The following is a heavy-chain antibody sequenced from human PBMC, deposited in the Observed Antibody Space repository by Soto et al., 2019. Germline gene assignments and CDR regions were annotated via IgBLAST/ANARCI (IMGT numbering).Heavy chain of an antibody. CDR3: ASPKIAFYNWFAP. CDR1: GGSISSGGYF. Sequence: SETLSLTCTVSGGSISSGGYFWSWIRQPPGKGLEWIGNIFYSGTTYYNPSLKSRVTISVDTSKNQFSLKLSSVTAADTAVYYCASPKIAFYNWFAPWGRGTLVTVSS. CDR2: IFYSGTT. J-gene: IGHJ5*02. D-gene: IGHD3-3*02. V-gene: IGHV4-31*03.